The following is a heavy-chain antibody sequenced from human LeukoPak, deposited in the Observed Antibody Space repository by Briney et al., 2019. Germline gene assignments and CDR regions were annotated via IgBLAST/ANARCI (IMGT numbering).Heavy chain of an antibody. J-gene: IGHJ5*02. D-gene: IGHD3-10*01. CDR2: IYYSGST. CDR3: ASMVRGVIKGVWFDP. Sequence: PSETLSLTCAVSDDSFSSHYWTWIRQPPGKGLEWIGYIYYSGSTNYNPSLKSRVTISVDTSKNQFSLKLSSVTAADTAVYYCASMVRGVIKGVWFDPWGQGTLVTVSS. V-gene: IGHV4-59*11. CDR1: DDSFSSHY.